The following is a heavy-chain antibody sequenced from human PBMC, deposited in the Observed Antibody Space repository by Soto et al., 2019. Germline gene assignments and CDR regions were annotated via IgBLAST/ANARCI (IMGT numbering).Heavy chain of an antibody. V-gene: IGHV4-34*01. D-gene: IGHD2-2*01. CDR2: INDSGST. Sequence: QVQLQHWGAGLLKPSETLSRTCAVYGGSLSSYYWSWIRQPPGKGLEWIGEINDSGSTNYNPSFKSRVTISADTSKYQFPLKLTSVTAAATAVYYCARRVTMQYYFDYWGQGTLVPVFS. J-gene: IGHJ4*02. CDR1: GGSLSSYY. CDR3: ARRVTMQYYFDY.